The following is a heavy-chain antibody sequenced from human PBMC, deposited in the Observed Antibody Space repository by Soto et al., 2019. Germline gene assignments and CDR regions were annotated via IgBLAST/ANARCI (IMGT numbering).Heavy chain of an antibody. Sequence: QFHLVESGGGVVQPGRSLRLSCAASGFTFSASGMHWVRQAPGKGLEWLAFIWFDGSNHDYADSVRGRLTVSRDNSKNTLYLEMISLRGEDTGVYYCARDGSHFDSDFWGQGTLVTVSS. CDR3: ARDGSHFDSDF. J-gene: IGHJ4*01. D-gene: IGHD6-19*01. CDR1: GFTFSASG. V-gene: IGHV3-33*01. CDR2: IWFDGSNH.